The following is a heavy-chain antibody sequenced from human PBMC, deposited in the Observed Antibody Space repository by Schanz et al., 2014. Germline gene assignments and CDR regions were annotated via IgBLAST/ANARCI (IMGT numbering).Heavy chain of an antibody. V-gene: IGHV3-23*04. CDR2: ISGSGGST. Sequence: EVHLEESGGGVVQPGRSLRLSCAASGFTFHTYDMHWVRQAPGKGLEWVSAISGSGGSTVYADSVKGRFTISRDNSNNTVFLQMNSLRAEDTAVYYCAKDFFIGVARGVIISHDAIDIWGQGTKVTVSS. J-gene: IGHJ3*02. D-gene: IGHD3-10*01. CDR3: AKDFFIGVARGVIISHDAIDI. CDR1: GFTFHTYD.